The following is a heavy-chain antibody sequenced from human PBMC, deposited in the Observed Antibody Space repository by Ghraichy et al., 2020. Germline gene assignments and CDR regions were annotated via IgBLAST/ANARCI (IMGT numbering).Heavy chain of an antibody. CDR2: IKQDGSEK. CDR3: ARAPRWRWLQFGDAFDI. D-gene: IGHD5-24*01. Sequence: GGSLRLSCAASGFTFSSYWMSWVRQAPGKGLEWVANIKQDGSEKYYVDSVKGRFTISRDNAKNSLYLQMNSLRAEDTAVYYCARAPRWRWLQFGDAFDIWGQGTMVTVSS. V-gene: IGHV3-7*03. CDR1: GFTFSSYW. J-gene: IGHJ3*02.